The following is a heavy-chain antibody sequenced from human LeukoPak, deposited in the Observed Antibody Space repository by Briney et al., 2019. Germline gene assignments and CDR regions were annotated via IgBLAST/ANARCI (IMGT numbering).Heavy chain of an antibody. Sequence: GGSLRLSCAASGFTFSNAWMSWVRQAPGKGLEWVGRIKSKTDGGTTDYAAPVKGRFTISRDDSKNTLYLQMSSLKTEDTAVYYCTTGLWFGELFGLGYWGQGTLVTVSS. CDR2: IKSKTDGGTT. CDR3: TTGLWFGELFGLGY. J-gene: IGHJ4*02. CDR1: GFTFSNAW. V-gene: IGHV3-15*01. D-gene: IGHD3-10*01.